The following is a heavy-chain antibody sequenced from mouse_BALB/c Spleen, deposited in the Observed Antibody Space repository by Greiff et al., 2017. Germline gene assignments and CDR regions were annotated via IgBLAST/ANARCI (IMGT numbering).Heavy chain of an antibody. CDR2: ISYSGST. Sequence: EVQGVESGPGLVKPSQSLSLTCTVTGYSITSDYAWNWIRQFPGNKLEWMGYISYSGSTSYNPSLKSRISITRDTSKNQFFLQLNSVTTEDTATYYCARSADAWFAYWGQGTLVTVSA. CDR3: ARSADAWFAY. D-gene: IGHD1-2*01. J-gene: IGHJ3*01. V-gene: IGHV3-2*02. CDR1: GYSITSDYA.